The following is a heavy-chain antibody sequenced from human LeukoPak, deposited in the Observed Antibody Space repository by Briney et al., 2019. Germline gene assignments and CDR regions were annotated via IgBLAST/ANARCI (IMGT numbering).Heavy chain of an antibody. CDR2: IYYSGST. CDR1: GGSISSGDYY. Sequence: SETLSLTCTVSGGSISSGDYYWSWIRQPPGKGLEWIGYIYYSGSTYYNPFLKSRVTISVDTSKNQFSLKLSSVTAADTAVYYCAREGVIRGGFDYWGQGTLVTVSS. V-gene: IGHV4-30-4*01. D-gene: IGHD3-10*01. J-gene: IGHJ4*02. CDR3: AREGVIRGGFDY.